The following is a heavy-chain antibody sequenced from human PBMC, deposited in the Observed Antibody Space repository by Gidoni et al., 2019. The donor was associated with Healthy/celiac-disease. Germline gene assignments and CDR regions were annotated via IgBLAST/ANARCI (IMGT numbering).Heavy chain of an antibody. CDR3: TTDPYLYYDILTGYDPGAFDI. CDR1: GFTFSNAW. CDR2: IKSKTDGGTT. J-gene: IGHJ3*02. D-gene: IGHD3-9*01. Sequence: EVQLVESGGGLVKPGGSLRLSCAASGFTFSNAWMSWVRQAPGKGLEWVGRIKSKTDGGTTDYAAPVKGRFTISRDDSKNTLYLQMNSLKTEDTAVYYCTTDPYLYYDILTGYDPGAFDIWGQGTMVTVSS. V-gene: IGHV3-15*01.